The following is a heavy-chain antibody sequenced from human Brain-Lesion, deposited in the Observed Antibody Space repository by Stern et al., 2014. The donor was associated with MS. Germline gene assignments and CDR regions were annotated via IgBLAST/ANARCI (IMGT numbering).Heavy chain of an antibody. D-gene: IGHD1-26*01. J-gene: IGHJ4*02. CDR1: GYTLTELS. V-gene: IGHV1-24*01. CDR3: ATLSPGAGGNYYRHFDY. Sequence: VQLVQSGAEVKKPGASVKVSCKVSGYTLTELSMHWVRQAPRKGLEGMGGFDPEDGETIYAQKFQGRVTMTEDTSTDTVYMELSSLRSEDTAVYYCATLSPGAGGNYYRHFDYWGQGTLVTVSS. CDR2: FDPEDGET.